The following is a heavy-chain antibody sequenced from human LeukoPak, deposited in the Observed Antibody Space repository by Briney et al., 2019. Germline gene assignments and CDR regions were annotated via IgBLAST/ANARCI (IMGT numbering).Heavy chain of an antibody. J-gene: IGHJ4*02. CDR2: IYHSGST. D-gene: IGHD1-26*01. Sequence: TLSLTCTVSGGSISSGGYYWSWIRQPPGKGLEWIGYIYHSGSTYYNPSLKSRVTISVDRSKNQFSLKLSSVTAADTAVYYCARAGGTVGATYFDYWGQGTLVTVSS. CDR3: ARAGGTVGATYFDY. V-gene: IGHV4-30-2*01. CDR1: GGSISSGGYY.